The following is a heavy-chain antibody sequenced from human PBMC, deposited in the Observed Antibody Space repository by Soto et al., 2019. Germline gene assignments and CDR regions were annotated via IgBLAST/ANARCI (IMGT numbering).Heavy chain of an antibody. CDR2: INPSSGET. J-gene: IGHJ4*02. Sequence: ASVKVSCKASGYTFIDYFIQWVRQAPGQGLEWMGWINPSSGETTYAQKFQGRVTMTRDTSISTAYMDLITLRSEDTAIYYCVRGLKWREIDYWGQGTPVTVSS. V-gene: IGHV1-2*02. CDR3: VRGLKWREIDY. CDR1: GYTFIDYF. D-gene: IGHD2-15*01.